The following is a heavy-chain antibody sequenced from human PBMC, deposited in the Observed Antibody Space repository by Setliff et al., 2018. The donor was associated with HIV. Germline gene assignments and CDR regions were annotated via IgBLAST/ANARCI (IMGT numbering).Heavy chain of an antibody. CDR1: GGSFSGYY. CDR2: VSSSSSYT. D-gene: IGHD3-22*01. V-gene: IGHV3-11*03. Sequence: LSLTCAVYGGSFSGYYWSWIRQPPGKGLEWVSYVSSSSSYTNYADSVKGRFTISRDNAKNSLYLQMNSLRAEDTAVYYCARASYYYDSSGWVDYWGQGTLVTVSS. CDR3: ARASYYYDSSGWVDY. J-gene: IGHJ4*02.